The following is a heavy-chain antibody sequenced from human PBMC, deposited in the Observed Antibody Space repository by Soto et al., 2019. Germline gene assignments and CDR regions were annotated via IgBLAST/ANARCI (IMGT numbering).Heavy chain of an antibody. V-gene: IGHV3-33*01. CDR3: ARDSHSYYDFWSGFRRPNYGMDV. Sequence: PGGALRLSCAASVFTFSSYGMHCVRQAPGKGLEWVAVIWYDGSNKYYADSVKGRFTISRDNSKNTLYLQMNSLRAEDTAVYYCARDSHSYYDFWSGFRRPNYGMDVWGQGTTVTVSS. J-gene: IGHJ6*02. CDR1: VFTFSSYG. CDR2: IWYDGSNK. D-gene: IGHD3-3*01.